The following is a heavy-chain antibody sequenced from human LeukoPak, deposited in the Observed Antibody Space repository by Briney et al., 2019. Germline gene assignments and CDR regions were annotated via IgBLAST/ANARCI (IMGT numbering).Heavy chain of an antibody. CDR3: AKAATIGSRGDY. J-gene: IGHJ4*02. CDR1: GFTFSSYG. V-gene: IGHV3-30*18. D-gene: IGHD5-12*01. CDR2: ISYDGSNK. Sequence: GGSLRLSCAASGFTFSSYGMHWVRQAPGKGLEWVAVISYDGSNKYSADSVKGRFTISRDNSKNTLYLQMNSLRAEDTAVYYCAKAATIGSRGDYWGQGTLVTVSS.